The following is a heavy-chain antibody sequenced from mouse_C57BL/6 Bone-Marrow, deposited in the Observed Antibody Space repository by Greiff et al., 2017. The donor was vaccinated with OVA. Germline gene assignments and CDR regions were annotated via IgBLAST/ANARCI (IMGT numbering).Heavy chain of an antibody. Sequence: VQLQQSGAELVRPGASVKLSCTASGFNIKDDYMHWVKQRPEQGLEWIGWIDPENGDTEYASKFQGKATITADTSSNTAYLQLSSLTSEDTAVYCCTHFCPLYCDVWGTGTTVTVSS. CDR1: GFNIKDDY. CDR3: THFCPLYCDV. CDR2: IDPENGDT. J-gene: IGHJ1*03. V-gene: IGHV14-4*01.